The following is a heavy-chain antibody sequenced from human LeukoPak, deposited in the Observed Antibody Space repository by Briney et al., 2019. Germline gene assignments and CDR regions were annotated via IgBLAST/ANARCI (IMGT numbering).Heavy chain of an antibody. CDR3: ARRVATIKLGGDAFDI. CDR1: GGSISSYY. J-gene: IGHJ3*02. V-gene: IGHV4-59*08. D-gene: IGHD5-24*01. Sequence: SSETLSLTCTVSGGSISSYYWSWIRQPPGKGLEWIGYIYYSGSTNYNPSLKSRVTISVDTSKNQFSLKLSSVTAADTAAYYCARRVATIKLGGDAFDIWGQGTMVTVSS. CDR2: IYYSGST.